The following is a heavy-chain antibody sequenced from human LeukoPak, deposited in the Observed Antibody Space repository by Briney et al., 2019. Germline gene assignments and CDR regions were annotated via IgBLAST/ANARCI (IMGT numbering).Heavy chain of an antibody. J-gene: IGHJ4*02. CDR1: GGSISSGDYD. D-gene: IGHD4-23*01. Sequence: SETLSLTCTVSGGSISSGDYDWSWIRQPPGKGLEWIGYIYYSGSTYYNPSLKSRVTISVDTSKNQFSLKLSSVTAADTAVYYCAREVSRWPYYFDYWGQGTLVTVSS. CDR3: AREVSRWPYYFDY. CDR2: IYYSGST. V-gene: IGHV4-30-4*01.